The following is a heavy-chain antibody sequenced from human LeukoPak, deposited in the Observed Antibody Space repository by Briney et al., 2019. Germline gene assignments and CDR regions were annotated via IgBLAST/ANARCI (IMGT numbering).Heavy chain of an antibody. CDR3: ARGSEEVSTISEAFDI. V-gene: IGHV4-59*01. CDR1: GGSMNNFF. D-gene: IGHD5-24*01. J-gene: IGHJ3*02. Sequence: PSETLSLTCIVSGGSMNNFFWAWIRQHPEKRLEWIGYVYYSGSSKYNPSLERRVTISLDTSKNQFSLRLTSVTAADAATYYCARGSEEVSTISEAFDIWGQGTAVTVSS. CDR2: VYYSGSS.